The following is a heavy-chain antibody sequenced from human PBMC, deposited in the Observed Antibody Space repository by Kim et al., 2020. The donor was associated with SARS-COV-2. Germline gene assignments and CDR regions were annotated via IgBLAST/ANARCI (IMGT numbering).Heavy chain of an antibody. V-gene: IGHV3-64*04. J-gene: IGHJ5*02. CDR2: ISTSGHIT. CDR1: GFTFGRFS. Sequence: GSLRLSCSASGFTFGRFSMFWVRQAPGKRPEFVSEISTSGHITNYAASVRGRFTVSRDNSKDTQYLQMNNLRPDDTGIYYCAKGSDAWGQGALVTVSS. D-gene: IGHD6-6*01. CDR3: AKGSDA.